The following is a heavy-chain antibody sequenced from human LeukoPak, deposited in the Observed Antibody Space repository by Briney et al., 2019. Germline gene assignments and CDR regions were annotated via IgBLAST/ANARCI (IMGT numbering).Heavy chain of an antibody. D-gene: IGHD2-2*01. CDR3: ATRWVGYCSSTSCSPLSPSYYMDV. CDR1: GYTFTSYD. V-gene: IGHV1-8*01. J-gene: IGHJ6*03. Sequence: GSSVTVSCKASGYTFTSYDINWVRQATGQGLEWMGWMNPNSGNRGYAQKFQGRVTMTRNTSISTAYMELSRLRSEDTAVYYCATRWVGYCSSTSCSPLSPSYYMDVWGKGTTVTVSS. CDR2: MNPNSGNR.